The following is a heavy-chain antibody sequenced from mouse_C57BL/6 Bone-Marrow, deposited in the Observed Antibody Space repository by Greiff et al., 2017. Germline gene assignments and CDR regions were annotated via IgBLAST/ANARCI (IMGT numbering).Heavy chain of an antibody. V-gene: IGHV1-85*01. CDR2: INPRDGST. D-gene: IGHD2-4*01. CDR3: ARKNDDDRAYAMDY. CDR1: GYTFTGYD. J-gene: IGHJ4*01. Sequence: VKLMESGPELVKPGASVKLSCKASGYTFTGYDINWVKQRPGQGLEWIGWINPRDGSTRYNEKFKGKATLTVDTSSSTAYMELHSLTSEDSAVLFCARKNDDDRAYAMDYWGQGTSVTVSS.